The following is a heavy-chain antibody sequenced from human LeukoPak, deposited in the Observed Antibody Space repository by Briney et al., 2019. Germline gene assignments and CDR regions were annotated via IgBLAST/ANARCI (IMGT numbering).Heavy chain of an antibody. J-gene: IGHJ5*02. CDR2: IYYSGST. Sequence: PSETLSLTCPVAGGSISSYYWSWIRQPPGKGLEWIGYIYYSGSTNYNPSLRRRVTLSVDTSKNQFTLKLSAVSDGDPPVYFCGGAGLNMFRGVIPKEVWGWFDPGGEGTLVTVSS. CDR3: GGAGLNMFRGVIPKEVWGWFDP. D-gene: IGHD3-10*01. V-gene: IGHV4-59*12. CDR1: GGSISSYY.